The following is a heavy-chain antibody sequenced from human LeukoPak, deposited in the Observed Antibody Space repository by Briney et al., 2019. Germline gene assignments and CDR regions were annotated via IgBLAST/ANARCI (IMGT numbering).Heavy chain of an antibody. J-gene: IGHJ5*02. V-gene: IGHV4-4*07. CDR2: MYTSGNT. D-gene: IGHD4-17*01. CDR1: GGSISYYY. CDR3: ARGPVWYGDYST. Sequence: PSETLSLTCTVSGGSISYYYWSWIRQPAGKGLEWIGRMYTSGNTNYNPSLKSRATISVDTSKNQFSLELSSVTAADTAVYYCARGPVWYGDYSTWGQGTLVTVSS.